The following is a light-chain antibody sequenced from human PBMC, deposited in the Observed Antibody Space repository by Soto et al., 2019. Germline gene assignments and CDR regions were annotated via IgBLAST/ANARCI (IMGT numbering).Light chain of an antibody. Sequence: EIVLTQSPGTLSLSPGDRATLSCRASQSFSTSYLAWYQHKPGQAPRLLIYNTFTRATGIPVRFSGSGSGTDFTLTISRLEPEDFAVYYCQQYGGSPFTFGPGTKVDIK. CDR2: NTF. J-gene: IGKJ3*01. CDR3: QQYGGSPFT. V-gene: IGKV3-20*01. CDR1: QSFSTSY.